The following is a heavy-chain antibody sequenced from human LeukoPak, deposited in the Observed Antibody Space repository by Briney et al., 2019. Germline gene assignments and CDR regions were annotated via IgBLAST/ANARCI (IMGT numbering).Heavy chain of an antibody. Sequence: ASVKVSCKASGYTFASYYMHWVRQAPGQGLEWMGIINPSGGSTSYAQKFQGRVTMTRDTSTSTVYMELSSLRSEDTAVYYCARDGGGRSGSYSWFDPWGQGTLVTVSS. J-gene: IGHJ5*02. D-gene: IGHD3-10*01. V-gene: IGHV1-46*01. CDR2: INPSGGST. CDR3: ARDGGGRSGSYSWFDP. CDR1: GYTFASYY.